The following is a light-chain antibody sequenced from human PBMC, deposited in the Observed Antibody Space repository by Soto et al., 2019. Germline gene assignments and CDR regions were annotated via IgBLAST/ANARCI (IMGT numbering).Light chain of an antibody. CDR3: QQGHNWPLT. J-gene: IGKJ2*01. Sequence: EIVMTQSPATLSVSPVERATLSCRAIQIISTELAWYQQKPGQPPRLLIYSASTRATGVPARFTGSGSGSEFTLTISGLQSEDFAVYYCQQGHNWPLTFGQGTRLEI. CDR1: QIISTE. V-gene: IGKV3-15*01. CDR2: SAS.